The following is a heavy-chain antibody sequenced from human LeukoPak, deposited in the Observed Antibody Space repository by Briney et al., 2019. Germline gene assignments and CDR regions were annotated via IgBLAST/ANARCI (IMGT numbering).Heavy chain of an antibody. CDR3: ARVLDSYGLRAADY. V-gene: IGHV3-30*03. J-gene: IGHJ4*02. D-gene: IGHD5-18*01. CDR2: ISYDGSNK. Sequence: PGRSLRLSCAASGFTFSSYGMHWVRQAPGKGLEWVAVISYDGSNKHYADSVKGRFTISRDNSKNTLYLQMNSLRAEDTAVYHCARVLDSYGLRAADYWGQGTLVTVSS. CDR1: GFTFSSYG.